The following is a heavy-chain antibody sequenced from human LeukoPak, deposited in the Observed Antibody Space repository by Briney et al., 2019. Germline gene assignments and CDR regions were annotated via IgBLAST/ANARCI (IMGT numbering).Heavy chain of an antibody. V-gene: IGHV1-2*02. D-gene: IGHD3-22*01. J-gene: IGHJ4*02. CDR1: GYTFTGYY. CDR3: ARVALDYYDSSGYIDY. Sequence: APVTVSCKASGYTFTGYYMHWVRQAPGQGLEWMGWINPNSGGTNYAQKFQGRVTMTRDTSISTAYMELSRLRSDDTAVYYCARVALDYYDSSGYIDYWGQGTLVTVSS. CDR2: INPNSGGT.